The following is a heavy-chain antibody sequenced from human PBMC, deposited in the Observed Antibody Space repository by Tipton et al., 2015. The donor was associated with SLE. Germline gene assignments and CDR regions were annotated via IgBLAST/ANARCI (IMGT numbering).Heavy chain of an antibody. J-gene: IGHJ4*01. Sequence: VQLVQSGGGLVQPGGSLRLSCEASGFIFSTYWMNWVRQIPGKGLEWVANIKRDGSEKYYVDSVKGRFTISRDNAMNSLYLQINSLRAEDTAVYYCARDPLGGSYPFYFDSWGHGTLVTVSS. CDR3: ARDPLGGSYPFYFDS. V-gene: IGHV3-7*01. D-gene: IGHD1-26*01. CDR1: GFIFSTYW. CDR2: IKRDGSEK.